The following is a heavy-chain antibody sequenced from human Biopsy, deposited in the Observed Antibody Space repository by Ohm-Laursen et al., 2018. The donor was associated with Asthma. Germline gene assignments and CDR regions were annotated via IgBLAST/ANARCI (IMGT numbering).Heavy chain of an antibody. J-gene: IGHJ6*02. Sequence: ASEKDSCQVSGYTFNRAGITWGRQAPGQGLEWMGWISVYNGNTKYAQKLQDRVTMITYTSTSTAYMELRSLRSDDTAVYFCARAVDYSHYYGIDVWGQGTTVTVS. V-gene: IGHV1-18*01. CDR2: ISVYNGNT. D-gene: IGHD3-10*01. CDR1: GYTFNRAG. CDR3: ARAVDYSHYYGIDV.